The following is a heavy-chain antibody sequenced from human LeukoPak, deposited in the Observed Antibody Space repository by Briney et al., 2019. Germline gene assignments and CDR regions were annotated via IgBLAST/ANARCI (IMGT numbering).Heavy chain of an antibody. CDR3: ARRDCSGGSCYSSSYYYYYYYMDV. CDR1: GGSFSGYY. Sequence: SETLSLTCAVYGGSFSGYYWSWIRQPPGKGLEWIGEINHSGSTNYNPSLKSRVTISVDPSKNQFSLKLSSVTAADTAVYYCARRDCSGGSCYSSSYYYYYYYMDVWGKGTTVTVSS. V-gene: IGHV4-34*01. J-gene: IGHJ6*03. D-gene: IGHD2-15*01. CDR2: INHSGST.